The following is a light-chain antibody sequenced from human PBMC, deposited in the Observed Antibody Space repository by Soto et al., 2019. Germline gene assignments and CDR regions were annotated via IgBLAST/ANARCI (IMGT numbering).Light chain of an antibody. CDR1: QGISSY. CDR3: QQLNSYPLT. Sequence: DLQLTQSPSFLSASVGDRVTITCRASQGISSYLAWYQQKPGKAPKLLIYAASTLQSWVTSRLSGSGNGKEFTLIISSLQTEDFATYYCQQLNSYPLTFGGGTNVEIK. V-gene: IGKV1-9*01. J-gene: IGKJ4*01. CDR2: AAS.